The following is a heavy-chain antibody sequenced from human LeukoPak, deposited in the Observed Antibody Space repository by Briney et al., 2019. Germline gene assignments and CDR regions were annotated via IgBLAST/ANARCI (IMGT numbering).Heavy chain of an antibody. CDR3: SVVLRYFDWLL. Sequence: SGPTLVNPTQTLTLTCTFSGFSLSTSGMRVSWIRQPPGKALEWLARIDWDDDKFYSTSLKTRLTISKDTSKNQVVLTMTNMDPVDTATYYCSVVLRYFDWLLWGQGTLVTVSS. D-gene: IGHD3-9*01. CDR1: GFSLSTSGMR. J-gene: IGHJ4*02. CDR2: IDWDDDK. V-gene: IGHV2-70*04.